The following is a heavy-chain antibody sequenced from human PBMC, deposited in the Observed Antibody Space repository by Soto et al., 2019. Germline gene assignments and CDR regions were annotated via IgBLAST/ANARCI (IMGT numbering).Heavy chain of an antibody. CDR1: GFTFSSFG. J-gene: IGHJ4*02. CDR3: AKVPVMSIVNHYYVY. D-gene: IGHD3-16*01. V-gene: IGHV3-23*01. CDR2: ISGSDGST. Sequence: EVQLLESGGGLVQPGGSLRLSCAASGFTFSSFGMSWVRQSPGKGPEWVASISGSDGSTRYAAPVKGRFTISRDNSKDTIYLQMNILRAEDTAVYCCAKVPVMSIVNHYYVYWGQGTLVTVSS.